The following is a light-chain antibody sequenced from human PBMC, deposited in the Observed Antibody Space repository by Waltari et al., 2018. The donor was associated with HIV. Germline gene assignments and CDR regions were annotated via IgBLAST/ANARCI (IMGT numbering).Light chain of an antibody. V-gene: IGKV4-1*01. Sequence: DIVMTQSPDSLAVSLGARAIINCKSNQSVLYSSNNKNFLAWYQQKPGQPPRLLIYWASTRESGVPDRFRGSGSGTYFTLAISSLQAEDVAVYYCQQHYTTPYTFGQGTKLEIK. CDR1: QSVLYSSNNKNF. J-gene: IGKJ2*01. CDR3: QQHYTTPYT. CDR2: WAS.